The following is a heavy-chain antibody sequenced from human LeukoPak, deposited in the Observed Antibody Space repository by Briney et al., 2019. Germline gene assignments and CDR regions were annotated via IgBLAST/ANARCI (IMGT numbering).Heavy chain of an antibody. Sequence: GGSLRLSCAASGFTFSSYSMNWVRQAPGKGLEWVSSISSSSSYIYYADSVKGRFTISRDNAKNSLYLQMNSLRAEDTAVYYCARGFGVAYYYYSMDVWGKGTTVTISS. V-gene: IGHV3-21*01. CDR3: ARGFGVAYYYYSMDV. CDR1: GFTFSSYS. J-gene: IGHJ6*03. CDR2: ISSSSSYI. D-gene: IGHD3-3*01.